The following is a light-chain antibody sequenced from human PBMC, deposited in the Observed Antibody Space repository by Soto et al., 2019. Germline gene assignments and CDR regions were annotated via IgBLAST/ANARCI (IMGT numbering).Light chain of an antibody. V-gene: IGKV3-15*01. J-gene: IGKJ1*01. Sequence: EIGLTQSPGTLSSSPGERATLSCRASQSVRSYLAWYQQNPGQAPRLLLFGVSNRATGIPARFSGSGSGTEFSLTISSLQSEDFAVYYCQQYDYWPRTFGQGTKVDIK. CDR3: QQYDYWPRT. CDR2: GVS. CDR1: QSVRSY.